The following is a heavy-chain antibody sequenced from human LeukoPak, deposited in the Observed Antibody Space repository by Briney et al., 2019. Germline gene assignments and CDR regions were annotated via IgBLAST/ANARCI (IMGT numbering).Heavy chain of an antibody. D-gene: IGHD5-18*01. CDR2: IYYSGST. Sequence: SETLSLTCTVSGGSISSYYWSWIRQPPGKGLEWIGYIYYSGSTNYNPSLKSRVTISVDTSKNQFSLKLSSVTAADTAVYYCARASGYSCGYSWFDPWGQGTLVTVSS. CDR3: ARASGYSCGYSWFDP. J-gene: IGHJ5*02. V-gene: IGHV4-59*01. CDR1: GGSISSYY.